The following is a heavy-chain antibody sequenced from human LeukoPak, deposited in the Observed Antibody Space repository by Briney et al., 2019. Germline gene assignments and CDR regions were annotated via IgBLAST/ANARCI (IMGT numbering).Heavy chain of an antibody. J-gene: IGHJ4*02. V-gene: IGHV4-59*01. CDR2: IFESGQH. Sequence: SETRSLTCTVSGGSLSACYWSWIRQPPGKGREWVGYIFESGQHKYNPSLKSRPTLSVDPSKSQTSLKLSSVTTADTAIYYCAREGGGYRFDYWGQGTPVTVSS. D-gene: IGHD5-12*01. CDR3: AREGGGYRFDY. CDR1: GGSLSACY.